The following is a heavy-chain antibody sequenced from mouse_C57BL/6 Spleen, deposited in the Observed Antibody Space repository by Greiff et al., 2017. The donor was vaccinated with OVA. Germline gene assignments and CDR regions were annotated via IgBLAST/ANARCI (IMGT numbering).Heavy chain of an antibody. CDR3: ARAHDASNAMDY. CDR2: INYDGSST. V-gene: IGHV5-16*01. Sequence: EVKVVESEGGLVQPGSSMKLSCTASGFTFSDYYMAWVRQVPEKGLEWVANINYDGSSTYYLDSLKSRFIISRDNAKNILYLQMSSLKSEDTATYYCARAHDASNAMDYWGQGTSVTVSS. J-gene: IGHJ4*01. D-gene: IGHD2-3*01. CDR1: GFTFSDYY.